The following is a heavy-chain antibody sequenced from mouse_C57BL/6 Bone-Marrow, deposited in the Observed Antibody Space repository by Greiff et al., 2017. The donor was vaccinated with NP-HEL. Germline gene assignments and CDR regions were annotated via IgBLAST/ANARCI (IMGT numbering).Heavy chain of an antibody. CDR2: SRNKANDYTT. D-gene: IGHD1-1*01. Sequence: EVQVVESGGGLVQSGRSLRLSCATSGFTFSDFYMEWVRQAPGKGLEWIAASRNKANDYTTEYSASVKGRFSVSRDTSQSILYLQMNALRAEDTAIYYCARDALYYYGSSYWYFDVWGTGTTVTVSS. V-gene: IGHV7-1*01. CDR3: ARDALYYYGSSYWYFDV. J-gene: IGHJ1*03. CDR1: GFTFSDFY.